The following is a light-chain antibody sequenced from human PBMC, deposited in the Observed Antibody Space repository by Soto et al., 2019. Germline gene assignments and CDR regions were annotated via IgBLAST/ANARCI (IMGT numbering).Light chain of an antibody. V-gene: IGKV1-5*03. CDR3: QQYNSYPYT. CDR2: KAS. CDR1: QSISSW. J-gene: IGKJ2*01. Sequence: DIQLTQSPSTLSASVGDRVTITCRASQSISSWLAWYQQKPGKAPKLLIYKASSLQSGVPSRFSGSGSGTEFTLTISSLQPDDFATYYCQQYNSYPYTFGQGTKLEIK.